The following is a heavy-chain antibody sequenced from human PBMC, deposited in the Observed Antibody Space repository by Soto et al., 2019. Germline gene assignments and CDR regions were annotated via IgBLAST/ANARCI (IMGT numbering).Heavy chain of an antibody. CDR2: IHYSGNT. D-gene: IGHD6-13*01. CDR3: ARARVPYSSAWYRYDYYGMDI. Sequence: SETLSLTCTVSGDSISSSSYYWSWIRQHPGKGLEWIGYIHYSGNTRYNPSLKSRLTISVDTSKNQFSLMLSSLTAADTAVYFCARARVPYSSAWYRYDYYGMDIWGQGTTVTVSS. V-gene: IGHV4-31*03. CDR1: GDSISSSSYY. J-gene: IGHJ6*02.